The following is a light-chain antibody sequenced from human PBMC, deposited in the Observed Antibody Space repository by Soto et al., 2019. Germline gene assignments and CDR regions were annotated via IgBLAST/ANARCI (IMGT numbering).Light chain of an antibody. J-gene: IGLJ2*01. CDR2: DVS. Sequence: QSVLTQPASVSGSPGQSITISCTGTSSDGGGYNYVSWYQQHPGKAPKLMIYDVSNRPSGVSNRFSGSKSGNTASLTISGLQAEDEADDYCSSYPSGSTLVFGGEATLTVL. CDR1: SSDGGGYNY. V-gene: IGLV2-14*01. CDR3: SSYPSGSTLV.